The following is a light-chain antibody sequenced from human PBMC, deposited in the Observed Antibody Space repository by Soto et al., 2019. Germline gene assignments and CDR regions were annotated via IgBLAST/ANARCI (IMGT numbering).Light chain of an antibody. CDR2: GAS. V-gene: IGKV3-20*01. CDR3: QQYGTSPLT. J-gene: IGKJ4*01. Sequence: EIVMTQSPATLSVSPSPWGYLXCRASQSVRSNLAWYQQRPGQAPRLLIYGASTRATGIPDRFSGSGSGTDFTLTISRLEPEDFALYYCQQYGTSPLTFGGGTKVDIK. CDR1: QSVRSN.